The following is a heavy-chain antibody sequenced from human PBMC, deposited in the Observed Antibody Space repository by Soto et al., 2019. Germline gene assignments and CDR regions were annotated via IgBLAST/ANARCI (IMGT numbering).Heavy chain of an antibody. V-gene: IGHV4-30-2*01. CDR3: ARGVTTVTTFDY. CDR1: GGSISSGGYS. J-gene: IGHJ4*02. Sequence: PSETLSLTCAVSGGSISSGGYSWSWIRQPPGKGLEWIGYIYHSGSTYYNPSLKSRVTISVDRSKNQFSLKLSSVTAADTAVYYCARGVTTVTTFDYWGQGILVTVSS. D-gene: IGHD4-17*01. CDR2: IYHSGST.